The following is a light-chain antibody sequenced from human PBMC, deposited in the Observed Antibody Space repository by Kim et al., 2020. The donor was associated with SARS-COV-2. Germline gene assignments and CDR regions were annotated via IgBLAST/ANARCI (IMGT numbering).Light chain of an antibody. CDR1: KLGDKY. Sequence: VSPGQTAPITCSGDKLGDKYASWYQQKPGQSPVLVIYEDNKRPSGIPERFSSSISGDTVTLTISGTQSLDEADYYCQAWDSSDYVFGTGTKVTVL. J-gene: IGLJ1*01. CDR2: EDN. CDR3: QAWDSSDYV. V-gene: IGLV3-1*01.